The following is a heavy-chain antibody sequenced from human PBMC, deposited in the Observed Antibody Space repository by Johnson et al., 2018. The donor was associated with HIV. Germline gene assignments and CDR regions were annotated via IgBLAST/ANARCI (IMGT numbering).Heavy chain of an antibody. J-gene: IGHJ3*02. CDR1: GFTFSNAW. CDR3: ARDKGYYGSGTDAFDI. Sequence: VQLVESGGGLVKPGGSLRLSCAASGFTFSNAWMSWVRPAPGKGLEWVSVIYRGGSTYYADSVQGSFLISRDNSKNTLYLQMDSLRAEDTAVYYCARDKGYYGSGTDAFDIWGQGTLVTVSS. CDR2: IYRGGST. D-gene: IGHD3-10*01. V-gene: IGHV3-66*01.